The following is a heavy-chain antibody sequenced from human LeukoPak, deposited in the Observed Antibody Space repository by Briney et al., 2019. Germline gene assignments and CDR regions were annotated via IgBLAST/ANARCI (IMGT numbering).Heavy chain of an antibody. Sequence: GGSLRLSCAASGFTFSDYYMNWIRQAPGKGLEWVSSISSSGSTTNYADSAKGRFTISRDNAKNSLYLQMNSLRAEDTAVYYCAKKDGYNNRWSFDYWGQGTLVTVSS. CDR3: AKKDGYNNRWSFDY. J-gene: IGHJ4*02. CDR2: ISSSGSTT. V-gene: IGHV3-11*01. CDR1: GFTFSDYY. D-gene: IGHD6-13*01.